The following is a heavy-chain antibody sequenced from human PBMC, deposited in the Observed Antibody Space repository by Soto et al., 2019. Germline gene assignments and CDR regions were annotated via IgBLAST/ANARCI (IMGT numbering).Heavy chain of an antibody. CDR2: IYYSGST. D-gene: IGHD2-2*01. V-gene: IGHV4-59*01. Sequence: ETLSLTCTVSGGSISSYYWSWIRQPPGKGLEWIGYIYYSGSTNYNPSLKSRVTISVDTSKNQFSLKLSSVTAADTAVYYCASFCISTSCYVRSGYNHYWGQGTLVTVSS. CDR1: GGSISSYY. CDR3: ASFCISTSCYVRSGYNHY. J-gene: IGHJ4*02.